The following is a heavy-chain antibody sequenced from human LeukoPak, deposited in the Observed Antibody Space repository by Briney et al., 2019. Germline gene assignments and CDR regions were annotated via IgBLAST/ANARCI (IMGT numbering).Heavy chain of an antibody. D-gene: IGHD6-6*01. CDR3: ARHRGIAARPSYFDY. Sequence: GESLKISCKGSGYSFTSYWIGWVRQMPGKGLEWMGIIYPGDSDTRYSPSFQGQVTISADKSISTAYLQWRSLKASDTAMYYCARHRGIAARPSYFDYWGQGTLVTVSS. V-gene: IGHV5-51*01. CDR1: GYSFTSYW. CDR2: IYPGDSDT. J-gene: IGHJ4*02.